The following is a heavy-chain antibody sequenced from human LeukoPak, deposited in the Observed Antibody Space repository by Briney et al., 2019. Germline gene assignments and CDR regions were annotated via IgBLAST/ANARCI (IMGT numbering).Heavy chain of an antibody. J-gene: IGHJ3*02. CDR1: GCTFTSYY. D-gene: IGHD5-12*01. Sequence: ASVKVSCKASGCTFTSYYMHWVRQAPGQGLEWMGIINPSGGSTSYAQKFQGRVTMTRDTSTSTVYMELSSLRSEDTAVYYCASQYSGYDGPCDIWGQGTMVTVSS. CDR3: ASQYSGYDGPCDI. V-gene: IGHV1-46*01. CDR2: INPSGGST.